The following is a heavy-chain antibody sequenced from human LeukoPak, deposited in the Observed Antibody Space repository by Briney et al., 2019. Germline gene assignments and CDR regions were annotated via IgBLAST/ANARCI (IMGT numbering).Heavy chain of an antibody. J-gene: IGHJ6*02. CDR3: ARDGGRYYYGMDV. Sequence: GGSLRLSCEASGFTFSGFTMNWVRQAPGKGLEWVSSISSSSTYIYYADSVKGRFTISRDNAKHSLSLQMKSLRAEDTAVYYCARDGGRYYYGMDVWGQGTTDTVSS. D-gene: IGHD2-15*01. CDR1: GFTFSGFT. V-gene: IGHV3-21*01. CDR2: ISSSSTYI.